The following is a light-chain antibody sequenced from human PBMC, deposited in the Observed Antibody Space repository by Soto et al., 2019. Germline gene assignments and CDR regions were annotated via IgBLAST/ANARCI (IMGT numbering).Light chain of an antibody. Sequence: LPQPGSECGAPWQTARINCGGNNIGRKTVHWYQQKAGPAPLRVVHGDSDRPSGSSVRFSDSNYGNKATLPTTRLEAGDEADYFCHVCDSSGAHVFGAGSKVT. CDR3: HVCDSSGAHV. CDR1: NIGRKT. CDR2: GDS. J-gene: IGLJ1*01. V-gene: IGLV3-21*02.